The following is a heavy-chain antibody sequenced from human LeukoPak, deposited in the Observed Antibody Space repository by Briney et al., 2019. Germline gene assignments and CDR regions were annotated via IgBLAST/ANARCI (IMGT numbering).Heavy chain of an antibody. Sequence: SETLPLTCAVSGGSISSSSYYWGWIRQPPGKGLEWIGSIYYSGSTYYNPSLKSRVTISVDTSKNQFSLKLSSVTAADTAVYYCARRAMIAAAGTGFDYWGQGTLVTVSS. J-gene: IGHJ4*02. CDR3: ARRAMIAAAGTGFDY. D-gene: IGHD6-13*01. CDR2: IYYSGST. V-gene: IGHV4-39*01. CDR1: GGSISSSSYY.